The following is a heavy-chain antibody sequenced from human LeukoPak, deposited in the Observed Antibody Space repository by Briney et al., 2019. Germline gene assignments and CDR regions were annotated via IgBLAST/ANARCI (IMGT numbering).Heavy chain of an antibody. Sequence: GGSLSLSCAASGFTFSSYSMNWVRQAPGQGLEWVSSISSSSSYIYYADSVKGRFTISRDNAKNSLYLQMNSLRAEDTAVYYCARGVYEEDVNYWRQGTLVIVSS. J-gene: IGHJ4*02. CDR1: GFTFSSYS. V-gene: IGHV3-21*01. CDR3: ARGVYEEDVNY. D-gene: IGHD2-8*01. CDR2: ISSSSSYI.